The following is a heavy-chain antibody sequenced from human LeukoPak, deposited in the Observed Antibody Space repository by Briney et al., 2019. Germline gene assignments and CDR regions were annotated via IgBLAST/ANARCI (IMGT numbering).Heavy chain of an antibody. CDR2: INHSGST. D-gene: IGHD5-12*01. CDR1: GGSFSGYY. Sequence: SETLSLTCVVYGGSFSGYYWSWIRQPPGKGLEWIGEINHSGSTNYNPSLKSRVTISVDTSKNQFSLKLSSVTAADTAVYYCARGRGATIPFPPDYWGQGTLVTVSS. J-gene: IGHJ4*02. V-gene: IGHV4-34*01. CDR3: ARGRGATIPFPPDY.